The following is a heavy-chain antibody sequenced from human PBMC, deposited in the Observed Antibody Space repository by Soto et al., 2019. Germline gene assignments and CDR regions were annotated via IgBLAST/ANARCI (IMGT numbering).Heavy chain of an antibody. J-gene: IGHJ4*02. Sequence: QITLKESGPPLVKPTQPLTLTCTFSGFSLSTSGVGVGWIRQPPGKALEWLALIYWDDDKGYSPSLKSRLTITTDTSKNQGVLTMTNMDPVDTATYYCAHRPSYCSGGSCYSGFDYWGQGPLVTVSS. V-gene: IGHV2-5*02. CDR3: AHRPSYCSGGSCYSGFDY. D-gene: IGHD2-15*01. CDR2: IYWDDDK. CDR1: GFSLSTSGVG.